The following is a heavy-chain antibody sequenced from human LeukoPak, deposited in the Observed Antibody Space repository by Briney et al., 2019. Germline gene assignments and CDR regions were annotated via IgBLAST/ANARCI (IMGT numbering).Heavy chain of an antibody. D-gene: IGHD2-2*02. CDR1: GYTFTSYG. V-gene: IGHV1-18*01. CDR3: ARGPYCSSTSCYRTLGY. J-gene: IGHJ4*02. Sequence: ASVKVSCKASGYTFTSYGISWVRQAPGQRLEWMGWISAYNGDTNYAQKLQGRVTMTTDTSTSTAYMELRSLRSDDTAVYYCARGPYCSSTSCYRTLGYWGQGTLVTVSS. CDR2: ISAYNGDT.